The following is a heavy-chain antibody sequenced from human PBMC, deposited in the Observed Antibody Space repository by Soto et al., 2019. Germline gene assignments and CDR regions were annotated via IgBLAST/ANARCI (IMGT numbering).Heavy chain of an antibody. V-gene: IGHV5-51*01. CDR1: GYSFSTYW. D-gene: IGHD6-6*01. CDR3: ARGLEYSSSYYFDY. Sequence: GESLKISCEGSGYSFSTYWIGWVRQMHGKGLEWMGIIYPGDSDTRYSPSFRGQVTISADESINTAYVQWYSLKASDTAMYYCARGLEYSSSYYFDYWGQGTLVTVSS. CDR2: IYPGDSDT. J-gene: IGHJ4*02.